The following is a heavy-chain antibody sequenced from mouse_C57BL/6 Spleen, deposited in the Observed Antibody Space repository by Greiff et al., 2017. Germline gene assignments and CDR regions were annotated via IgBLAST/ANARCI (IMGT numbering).Heavy chain of an antibody. CDR2: IWSGGST. Sequence: VQVVESGPGLVQPSQSLSITCTVSGFSLTSYGVHWVRQSPGKGLEWLGVIWSGGSTDYNAAFISRLSISKDNSKSQVFFKMNSLQADDTAIYYCAIYYGNYGYAMDYWGQGTSVTVSS. CDR1: GFSLTSYG. V-gene: IGHV2-2*01. J-gene: IGHJ4*01. CDR3: AIYYGNYGYAMDY. D-gene: IGHD2-1*01.